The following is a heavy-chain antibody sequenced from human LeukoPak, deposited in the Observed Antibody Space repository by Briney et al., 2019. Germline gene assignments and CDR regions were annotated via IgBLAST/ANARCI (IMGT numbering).Heavy chain of an antibody. J-gene: IGHJ4*02. Sequence: PGASLRLSCAASGFTFSTYAMSWVRQAPGKGLEWVSAISGAGGSTYCADSVKGRFTISRDNSKNTLYLKMNSLRADDTAVYYCAKGSPMATAYFDYWGQGTLVTVSS. CDR2: ISGAGGST. CDR3: AKGSPMATAYFDY. D-gene: IGHD5-24*01. CDR1: GFTFSTYA. V-gene: IGHV3-23*01.